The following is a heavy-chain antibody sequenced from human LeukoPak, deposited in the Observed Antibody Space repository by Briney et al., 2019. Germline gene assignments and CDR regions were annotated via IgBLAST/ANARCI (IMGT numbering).Heavy chain of an antibody. V-gene: IGHV4-31*11. CDR3: ARASFDSSGYYYPDY. J-gene: IGHJ4*02. D-gene: IGHD3-22*01. CDR1: GGSISSSNW. Sequence: KPSETLSLTCAVSGGSISSSNWWSWVRQHPGKGLEWIGYIYYSGSTYYNPSLKSRVTISVDTPKNQFSLKLSSVTAADTAVYYCARASFDSSGYYYPDYWGQGTLVTVSS. CDR2: IYYSGST.